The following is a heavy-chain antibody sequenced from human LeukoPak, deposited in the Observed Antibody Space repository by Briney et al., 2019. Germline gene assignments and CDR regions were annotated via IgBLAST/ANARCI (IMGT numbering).Heavy chain of an antibody. D-gene: IGHD3-10*01. Sequence: PSETLSLTCTVSGGSVSSGSYYWSWIRQPPGKGLEWIGHIYYRESTNYNPSLNSRVTISVDTSSNQFSLKLNSVTTTDTAVYYCVRAGSNDSGRPSFDSWGQGTLVTVSS. CDR3: VRAGSNDSGRPSFDS. CDR2: IYYREST. V-gene: IGHV4-61*01. CDR1: GGSVSSGSYY. J-gene: IGHJ4*02.